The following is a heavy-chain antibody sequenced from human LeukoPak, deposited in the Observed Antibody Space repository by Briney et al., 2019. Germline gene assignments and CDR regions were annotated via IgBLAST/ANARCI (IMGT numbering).Heavy chain of an antibody. V-gene: IGHV1-69*05. D-gene: IGHD3-10*01. CDR3: ASPDYYGSGSYYNPRYYYMDV. CDR1: GYTFTGYY. J-gene: IGHJ6*03. CDR2: IIPIFGTA. Sequence: GASVKVSCKASGYTFTGYYMHWVRQAPGQGLEWMGGIIPIFGTANYAQKFQGRVTITTDESTSTAYMELSSLRSEDTAVYYCASPDYYGSGSYYNPRYYYMDVWGKGATVTVSS.